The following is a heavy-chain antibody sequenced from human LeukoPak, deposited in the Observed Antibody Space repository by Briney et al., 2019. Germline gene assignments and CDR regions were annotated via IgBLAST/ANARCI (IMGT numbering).Heavy chain of an antibody. V-gene: IGHV3-48*03. D-gene: IGHD6-13*01. CDR2: ISSSGSTI. Sequence: GGSLRLSCAASGFTFSSYEMNWVRQAPGKGLEWVSYISSSGSTIYYADSVKGRFTISRDNAKNSLYLQMNSLRAEDTAVYYCARVGSSSSFDYWGQGTLVTVSS. J-gene: IGHJ4*02. CDR1: GFTFSSYE. CDR3: ARVGSSSSFDY.